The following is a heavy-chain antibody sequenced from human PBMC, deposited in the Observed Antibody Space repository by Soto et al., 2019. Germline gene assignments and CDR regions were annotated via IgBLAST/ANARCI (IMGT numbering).Heavy chain of an antibody. V-gene: IGHV3-30*18. Sequence: PGGTLRLSCAASRITFSTYAMHWVRQAPGKGLEWVAVISNDGSHKYYADSVKGRFTLSRDNSKNTLYLQMNGLRAEDTGTYYCAKGDAAMVAGYNYGLDVWGQGTTVTVSS. CDR3: AKGDAAMVAGYNYGLDV. CDR1: RITFSTYA. CDR2: ISNDGSHK. J-gene: IGHJ6*02. D-gene: IGHD5-18*01.